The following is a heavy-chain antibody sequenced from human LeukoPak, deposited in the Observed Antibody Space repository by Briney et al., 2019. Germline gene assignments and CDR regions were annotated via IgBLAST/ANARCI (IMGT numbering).Heavy chain of an antibody. CDR3: TSNLYSGSYYYAY. Sequence: KPSETLSLTCNVSGYSISSGYYWGWIRQPPGKGLEWIGSVYHSGSSCFNPSLKSRVTISLDTSRNQFSLKLSSVTAADTAMYYCTSNLYSGSYYYAYWGQGTLVTVSS. J-gene: IGHJ4*02. D-gene: IGHD1-26*01. CDR1: GYSISSGYY. CDR2: VYHSGSS. V-gene: IGHV4-38-2*02.